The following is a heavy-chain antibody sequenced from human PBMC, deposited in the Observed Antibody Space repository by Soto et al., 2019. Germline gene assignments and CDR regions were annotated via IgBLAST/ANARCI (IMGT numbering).Heavy chain of an antibody. Sequence: QGQLVQSGGEAKKPGASVKVSCKASGYTFTRYGISWVRQAPGQGLEWMGWISGYNGDTNYAQKFQGRVTMTIDTSTSTAYMELRSLTSDDTAVYYCAKNGQPPYYYGMDVWGQGTTVTVSS. D-gene: IGHD2-8*01. CDR2: ISGYNGDT. CDR1: GYTFTRYG. V-gene: IGHV1-18*01. J-gene: IGHJ6*02. CDR3: AKNGQPPYYYGMDV.